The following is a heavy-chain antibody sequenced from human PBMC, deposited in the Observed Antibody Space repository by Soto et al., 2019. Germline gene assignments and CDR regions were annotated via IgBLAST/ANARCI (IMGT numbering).Heavy chain of an antibody. V-gene: IGHV3-15*07. CDR2: IKSKTDGGTT. Sequence: EVPLVESGGGLVKPGGSLRLSCAASGFTFSNAWMNWVRQAPGKGLEWVGRIKSKTDGGTTDYAAPVKGRFTISRDXSXNXXYLQMNSLKTEDTAVYYCTTAPGYSYGYYYYGMDVWGQGTTVTVSS. CDR1: GFTFSNAW. J-gene: IGHJ6*02. CDR3: TTAPGYSYGYYYYGMDV. D-gene: IGHD5-18*01.